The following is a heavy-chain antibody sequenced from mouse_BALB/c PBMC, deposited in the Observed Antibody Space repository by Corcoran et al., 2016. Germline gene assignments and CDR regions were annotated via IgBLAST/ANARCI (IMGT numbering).Heavy chain of an antibody. J-gene: IGHJ4*01. Sequence: QNQLVQSGPALKKPGETVKISCKASGYTFTNYGMNWVKQAPGKGLKWMGWINTYTGEPTYADDFKGRFAFSLETSASTAYLQINNLKNEDTATYFCARDYDGYYEYNAMDYWGQGTSVTVSS. CDR2: INTYTGEP. D-gene: IGHD2-3*01. CDR3: ARDYDGYYEYNAMDY. CDR1: GYTFTNYG. V-gene: IGHV9-3-1*01.